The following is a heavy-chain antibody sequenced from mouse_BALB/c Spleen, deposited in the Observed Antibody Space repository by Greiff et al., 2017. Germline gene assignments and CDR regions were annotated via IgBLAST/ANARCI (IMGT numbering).Heavy chain of an antibody. Sequence: QVQLQQSGPQLVRPGASVKISCKASGYSFTSYWMHWVKQRPGQGLEWIGMIDPSDSETRLNQKFKDKATLTVDKSSSTAYMQLSSPTSEDSAVYYCARYPTTVVATDYWGQGTTLTVSS. CDR2: IDPSDSET. V-gene: IGHV1S126*01. D-gene: IGHD1-1*01. CDR1: GYSFTSYW. CDR3: ARYPTTVVATDY. J-gene: IGHJ2*01.